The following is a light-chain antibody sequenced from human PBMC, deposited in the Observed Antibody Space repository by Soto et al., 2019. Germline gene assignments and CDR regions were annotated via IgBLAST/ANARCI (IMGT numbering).Light chain of an antibody. CDR3: QQYNTYST. V-gene: IGKV1-5*01. CDR2: DAS. J-gene: IGKJ5*01. CDR1: QNIRNL. Sequence: DLPLAQSPSTLSAAVGERVTITCRASQNIRNLLAWYQQKPGKAPNTLIYDASTLKTGVPSRFSGSGSGSVFNFTITGLQPEDFATYFCQQYNTYSTFGQGTRLEI.